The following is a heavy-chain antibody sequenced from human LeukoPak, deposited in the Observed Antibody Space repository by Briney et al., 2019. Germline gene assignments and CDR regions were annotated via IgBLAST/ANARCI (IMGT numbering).Heavy chain of an antibody. CDR2: IIPMSGTV. V-gene: IGHV1-69*06. Sequence: SVKVSCKASGGTFSTFGISWVRQAPGQGLEWMGGIIPMSGTVNNAQKFQGRVTITADKSTGTAYMELSSLRSDDTAVYYCARETGYAYGRAPLDYWGQGTLVTVSP. J-gene: IGHJ4*02. CDR1: GGTFSTFG. D-gene: IGHD5-18*01. CDR3: ARETGYAYGRAPLDY.